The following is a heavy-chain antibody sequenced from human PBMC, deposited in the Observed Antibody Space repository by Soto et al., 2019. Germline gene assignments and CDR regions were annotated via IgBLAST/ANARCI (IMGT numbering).Heavy chain of an antibody. D-gene: IGHD1-26*01. Sequence: EVQLAESGGGLVKPGGSLRLSCAASGFNFSDFVMSWVRQAPGKGLEWVASISHSGFFFYYADSVRGRFTISRDNAKNSLYLEMPGLRPDDATVYYCARSLGRGSHDFWGQGTLVTVSS. J-gene: IGHJ4*02. V-gene: IGHV3-21*01. CDR1: GFNFSDFV. CDR3: ARSLGRGSHDF. CDR2: ISHSGFFF.